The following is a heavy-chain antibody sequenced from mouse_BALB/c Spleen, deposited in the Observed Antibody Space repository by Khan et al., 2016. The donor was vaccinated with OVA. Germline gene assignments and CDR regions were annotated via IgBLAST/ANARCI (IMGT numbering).Heavy chain of an antibody. CDR3: ARFHDGYYYNVDY. CDR2: IWAGGST. V-gene: IGHV2-9*02. J-gene: IGHJ4*01. CDR1: GFALTSYG. Sequence: VELVESGPGLVAPSQSLSITCTVSGFALTSYGVHWVRQPPGKGLEWLGVIWAGGSTNYNSALMSRLTISTDNSNSQGFLKMNSLQTDDTAMYYCARFHDGYYYNVDYWGQGTSVTVSS. D-gene: IGHD2-3*01.